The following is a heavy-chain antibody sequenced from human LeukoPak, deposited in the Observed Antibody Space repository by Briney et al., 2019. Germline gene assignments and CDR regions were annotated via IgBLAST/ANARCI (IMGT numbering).Heavy chain of an antibody. J-gene: IGHJ3*02. CDR1: GGSFSGYY. CDR3: ARDPRMEYCSSTSCYGRVGAFDI. Sequence: PSETLSLTCAVYGGSFSGYYWSWIRQHPGKGLEWIGYIYYSGSTYYNPSLKSRVTISVDTSKNQFSLKLSSVTAADTAVYYCARDPRMEYCSSTSCYGRVGAFDIWGQGTMVTVSS. V-gene: IGHV4-31*11. D-gene: IGHD2-2*01. CDR2: IYYSGST.